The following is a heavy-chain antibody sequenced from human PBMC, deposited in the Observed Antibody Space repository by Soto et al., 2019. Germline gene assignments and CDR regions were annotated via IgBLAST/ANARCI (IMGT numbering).Heavy chain of an antibody. J-gene: IGHJ4*02. D-gene: IGHD6-13*01. Sequence: SGPTLVNPTETLTLTCSVSGFSLSTSGRTLGWIRQPPGKAPEWLALGGQYSPSLQSRVTFTKDTSKNQVVLTLTDMDPADTATYYCTLRQDSSRGPIYWGQGILVTVSS. CDR1: GFSLSTSGRT. CDR3: TLRQDSSRGPIY. V-gene: IGHV2-5*01. CDR2: GG.